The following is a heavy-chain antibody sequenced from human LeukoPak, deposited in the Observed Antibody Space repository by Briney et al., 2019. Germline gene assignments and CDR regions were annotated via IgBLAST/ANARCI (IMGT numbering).Heavy chain of an antibody. D-gene: IGHD3-22*01. CDR3: AKDVTAGGIGYRTNAFDL. J-gene: IGHJ3*01. CDR1: GFTFGNYC. V-gene: IGHV3-30-3*01. CDR2: MSADGSTN. Sequence: GGSLGLSWAPSGFTFGNYCRPGVGRAPGRGREGVAVMSADGSTNYCADSVKGRFTISRENSKSGLYLQMNSLRAEDTAVYYCAKDVTAGGIGYRTNAFDLWRQGTLVTVSS.